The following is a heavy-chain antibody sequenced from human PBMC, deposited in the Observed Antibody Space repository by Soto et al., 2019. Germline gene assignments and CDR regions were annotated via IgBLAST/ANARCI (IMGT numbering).Heavy chain of an antibody. J-gene: IGHJ5*02. CDR3: ASDCGVTTVLPNWLAP. Sequence: GASVKVSCKASGYTFTDYYIQWARQAPGQGLEWMGWINPNSGGTYYAQKFEGRVTMTRDTSISTAYMELSMLRSDDTAVYYCASDCGVTTVLPNWLAPWGQGTRVTVSS. V-gene: IGHV1-2*02. D-gene: IGHD4-17*01. CDR1: GYTFTDYY. CDR2: INPNSGGT.